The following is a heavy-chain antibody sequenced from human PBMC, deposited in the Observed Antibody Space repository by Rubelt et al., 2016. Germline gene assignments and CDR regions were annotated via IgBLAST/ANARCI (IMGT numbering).Heavy chain of an antibody. CDR3: ARDGDSTGDY. CDR1: GYRFTGYY. Sequence: QVQLVQSGADVKKPGASVKVSCEASGYRFTGYYIHWVRQAPGQGFEWMGWINPNTGVTRFAQKFQDRVTLKRDTDTSTAYMELSNLRSDDTAVYYCARDGDSTGDYWGQGTLVIVSS. CDR2: INPNTGVT. V-gene: IGHV1-2*02. D-gene: IGHD6-19*01. J-gene: IGHJ4*02.